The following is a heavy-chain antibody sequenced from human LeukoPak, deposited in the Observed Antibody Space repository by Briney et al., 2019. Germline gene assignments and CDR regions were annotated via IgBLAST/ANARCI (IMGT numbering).Heavy chain of an antibody. D-gene: IGHD2-2*01. CDR2: ISYDGCNK. CDR3: ARSAQRGYGYCSSTSCYWDYFDY. Sequence: GGSLRLSCAASGFTFSSYAMHWVRQAPGKGLEWVAVISYDGCNKYYADSVKGRFTISRDNSKNRLYLQMNSLRAEDTAVYYCARSAQRGYGYCSSTSCYWDYFDYWGQGTLVTVSS. V-gene: IGHV3-30-3*01. J-gene: IGHJ4*02. CDR1: GFTFSSYA.